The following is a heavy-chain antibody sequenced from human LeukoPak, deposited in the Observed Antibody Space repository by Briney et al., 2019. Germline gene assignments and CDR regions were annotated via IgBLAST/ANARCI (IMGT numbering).Heavy chain of an antibody. CDR2: IWYGGSNK. J-gene: IGHJ4*02. D-gene: IGHD3-22*01. CDR3: AKAGYYDSSGYLDY. Sequence: GSLRLSCAASGFTFSSYGMHWVRQAPGKGLEWVAVIWYGGSNKYYADSVKGRFTISRDNSKNTLYLQMNSLRAEDTAVYYCAKAGYYDSSGYLDYWGQGTLVTVSS. CDR1: GFTFSSYG. V-gene: IGHV3-30*02.